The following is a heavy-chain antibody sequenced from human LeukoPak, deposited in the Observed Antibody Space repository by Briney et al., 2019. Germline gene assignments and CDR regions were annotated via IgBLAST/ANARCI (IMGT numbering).Heavy chain of an antibody. CDR3: ARGKYSYGTWGETHFDY. D-gene: IGHD5-18*01. CDR1: GFTFSSYP. Sequence: PGGSLRLSCVASGFTFSSYPMHWVRQAPGKGLEYVSAISSDGRITYYGSSVKGRFTISRDNSKNTLYLQMNSLRAEDTAVYYCARGKYSYGTWGETHFDYWGQGTLVTVSS. V-gene: IGHV3-64*01. J-gene: IGHJ4*02. CDR2: ISSDGRIT.